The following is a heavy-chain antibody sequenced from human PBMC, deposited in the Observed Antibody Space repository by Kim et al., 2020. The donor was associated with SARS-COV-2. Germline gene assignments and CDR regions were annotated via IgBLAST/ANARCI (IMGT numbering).Heavy chain of an antibody. V-gene: IGHV4-39*07. Sequence: SETLSLTCTVSGGSISSSSYYWGWIRQPPGKGLEWIGSIYYSGSTYYNPSLKSRVTISVDTSKNQFSLKLSSVTAADTAVYYCARDPGGDILTGHAFDIWGQGTMVTVSS. CDR2: IYYSGST. D-gene: IGHD3-9*01. CDR3: ARDPGGDILTGHAFDI. CDR1: GGSISSSSYY. J-gene: IGHJ3*02.